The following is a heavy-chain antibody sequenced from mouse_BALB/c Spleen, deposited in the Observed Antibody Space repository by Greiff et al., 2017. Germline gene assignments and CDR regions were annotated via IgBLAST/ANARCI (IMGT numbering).Heavy chain of an antibody. J-gene: IGHJ1*01. D-gene: IGHD2-2*01. V-gene: IGHV5-9*03. CDR2: ISSGGGNT. CDR3: ARYGYDWYFDV. CDR1: GFTFSSYT. Sequence: EVKLQESGGGLVKPGGSLKLSCAASGFTFSSYTMSWVRQTPEKRLEWVATISSGGGNTYYPDSVKGRFTISRDNAKNNLYLQMSSLRSEDTALYYCARYGYDWYFDVWGAGTTVTVSS.